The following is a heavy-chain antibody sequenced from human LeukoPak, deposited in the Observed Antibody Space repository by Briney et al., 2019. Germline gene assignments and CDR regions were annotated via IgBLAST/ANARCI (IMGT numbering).Heavy chain of an antibody. V-gene: IGHV4-38-2*02. CDR1: GYSISSGFY. J-gene: IGHJ5*02. D-gene: IGHD6-13*01. CDR3: ARDGAAAGNWFDP. Sequence: SETLSLTCTVSGYSISSGFYWGWIRQPPGKGLEWIASVHYSGNTFYNPSLKSRVTISVDTSKNQFSLKLSSVTAADTAVYYCARDGAAAGNWFDPWGQGTLVTVSS. CDR2: VHYSGNT.